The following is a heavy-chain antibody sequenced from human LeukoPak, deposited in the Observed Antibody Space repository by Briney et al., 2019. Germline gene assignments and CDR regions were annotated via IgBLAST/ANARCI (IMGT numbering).Heavy chain of an antibody. D-gene: IGHD5-12*01. CDR3: GRYDSGYAT. J-gene: IGHJ4*02. V-gene: IGHV4-39*01. CDR2: IYYSGST. Sequence: SETLSLTCTVSGGYISSSSYYWSWIRQPPGKGLEWIGSIYYSGSTYYNPSLKSRVTISVDTSKNQFSLKLSSVTAADTAVYYCGRYDSGYATWGQGTLVTVSS. CDR1: GGYISSSSYY.